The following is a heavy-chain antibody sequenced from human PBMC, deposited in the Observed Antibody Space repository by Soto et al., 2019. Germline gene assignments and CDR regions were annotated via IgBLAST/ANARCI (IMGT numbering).Heavy chain of an antibody. J-gene: IGHJ4*02. CDR3: AKRTYYYDSSGYYFDY. Sequence: PGGSLRLSCAASGFTFSSYGMHWVRQAPGKGLEWVAVISYDGSNKYYADSVKGRFTISRDNSKNTLYLQMNSLRAEDTAVYYCAKRTYYYDSSGYYFDYWGQGT. D-gene: IGHD3-22*01. CDR1: GFTFSSYG. CDR2: ISYDGSNK. V-gene: IGHV3-30*18.